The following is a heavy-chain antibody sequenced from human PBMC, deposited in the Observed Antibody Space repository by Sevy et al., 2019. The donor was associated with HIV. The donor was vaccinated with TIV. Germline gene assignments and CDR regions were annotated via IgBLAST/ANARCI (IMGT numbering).Heavy chain of an antibody. D-gene: IGHD6-19*01. J-gene: IGHJ4*02. CDR2: ISGSRETT. Sequence: GGSLRLSCAASGFTFSSYAMDWVRQAPGKGLEWVSTISGSRETTYYADSVRGRFTISRDHSQNPVFLKMNSLRAEETAVYYCAKRGNGWYELDYWGRGTLVTVSS. CDR3: AKRGNGWYELDY. CDR1: GFTFSSYA. V-gene: IGHV3-23*01.